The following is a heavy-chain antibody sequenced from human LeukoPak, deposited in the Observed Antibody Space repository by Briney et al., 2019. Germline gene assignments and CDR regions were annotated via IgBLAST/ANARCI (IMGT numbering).Heavy chain of an antibody. J-gene: IGHJ4*02. Sequence: GRSLRLSCAASGFTFSTYAMHWVRQAPGKGLEGVAVIWYDGSNKNYVDSVKGRFTVSRDNAKNTLYLQMNSLRAEDTAVYYCARVDGAMGSLDYWGQGMLVTVSS. D-gene: IGHD5-18*01. CDR2: IWYDGSNK. V-gene: IGHV3-33*01. CDR1: GFTFSTYA. CDR3: ARVDGAMGSLDY.